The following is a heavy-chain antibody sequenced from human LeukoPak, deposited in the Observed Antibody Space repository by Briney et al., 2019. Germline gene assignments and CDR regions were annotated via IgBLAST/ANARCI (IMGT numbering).Heavy chain of an antibody. V-gene: IGHV3-7*03. D-gene: IGHD3-16*01. J-gene: IGHJ5*02. CDR2: IKQDGSQR. CDR1: GFTFSNYW. CDR3: ARRRTLGVSGGCCWFDP. Sequence: GGSLRLSCTASGFTFSNYWMTWVRQAPGKGPEWVANIKQDGSQRYYVDSVRGRFTISRDNAKNSLFLQMNGLRAEDTAVYYCARRRTLGVSGGCCWFDPWGQGTLVTVSS.